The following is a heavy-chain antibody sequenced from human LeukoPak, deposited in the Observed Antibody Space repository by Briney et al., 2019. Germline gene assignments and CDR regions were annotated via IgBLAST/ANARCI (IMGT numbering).Heavy chain of an antibody. CDR2: IYYSGST. CDR3: ARESPSSWYGIDF. Sequence: SETLSLTCTVSGGSISTYYWSWIRQPPGKGLEWIGYIYYSGSTNYNPSLKSRVTISVDTSKNQFSLYLTSVTAADTAVYYCARESPSSWYGIDFWGQGTLFTVSS. D-gene: IGHD6-13*01. CDR1: GGSISTYY. V-gene: IGHV4-59*01. J-gene: IGHJ4*02.